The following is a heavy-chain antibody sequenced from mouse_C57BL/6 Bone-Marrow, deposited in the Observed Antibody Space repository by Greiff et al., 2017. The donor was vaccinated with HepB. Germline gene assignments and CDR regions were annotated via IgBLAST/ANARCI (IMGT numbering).Heavy chain of an antibody. CDR1: GFNIKDDY. CDR3: SYYYGSSHY. CDR2: IDPENGDT. V-gene: IGHV14-4*01. J-gene: IGHJ2*01. Sequence: VQLQQSGAELVRPGASVKLSCTASGFNIKDDYMHWVKQRPEQGLEWIGWIDPENGDTEYASKFQGKATITADTSSNTAYLQLSSLTSEDTAVYYCSYYYGSSHYWGQGTTLTVSS. D-gene: IGHD1-1*01.